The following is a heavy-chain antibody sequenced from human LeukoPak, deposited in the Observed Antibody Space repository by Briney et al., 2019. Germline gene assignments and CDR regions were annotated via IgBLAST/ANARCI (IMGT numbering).Heavy chain of an antibody. CDR2: ASSDGSAK. J-gene: IGHJ4*02. Sequence: GETLTLSCAVSGVTFSSFGMQWVRQPPGKGLEWVAVASSDGSAKYYADSLTGRFTISRDNPKNTLYLQLNSLRAEDTAVYYCASPRYSYGVPTDYWGQGTLVTVS. D-gene: IGHD5-24*01. V-gene: IGHV3-33*08. CDR1: GVTFSSFG. CDR3: ASPRYSYGVPTDY.